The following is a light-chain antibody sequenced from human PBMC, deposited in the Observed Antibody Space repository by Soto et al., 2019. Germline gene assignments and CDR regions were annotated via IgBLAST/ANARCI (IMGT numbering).Light chain of an antibody. CDR2: GAS. V-gene: IGKV1-39*01. CDR1: QSISPF. Sequence: DIQMTQSPSSLSASVGDRVTITCRASQSISPFLNWYQQKPGKAPKLLIYGASSLQSGVTSRFSGSGSGTDFTLTINNLQPEDFATYICQQSFGRFTFGPGTTVDI. J-gene: IGKJ3*01. CDR3: QQSFGRFT.